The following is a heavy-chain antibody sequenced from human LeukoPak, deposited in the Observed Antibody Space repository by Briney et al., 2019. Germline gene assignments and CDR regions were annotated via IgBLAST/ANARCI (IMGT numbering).Heavy chain of an antibody. Sequence: GGSLRLSCAASGFTFDDYAMIWVRQRPGRGLEWVSSINWSGTSADYADSVKARFTISRDNAKNSLYLQMNNLRGEDTAFYHCARGLADCSSSSCLPYGVDVWGQGTTVTVSS. CDR2: INWSGTSA. V-gene: IGHV3-20*01. D-gene: IGHD2-2*01. CDR1: GFTFDDYA. CDR3: ARGLADCSSSSCLPYGVDV. J-gene: IGHJ6*02.